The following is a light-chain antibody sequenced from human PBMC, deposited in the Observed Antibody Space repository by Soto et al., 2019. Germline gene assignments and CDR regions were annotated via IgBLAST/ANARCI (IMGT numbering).Light chain of an antibody. Sequence: EIVMTQSPATLSVSPGERATLSCRASQSVSSNLAWYQQKPGQAPRLLIYGASTRATGIPARFSGSGSGTEFTLTISSLQSEDFAVYYCHQYHYWWTFGQGTRVEIK. CDR2: GAS. J-gene: IGKJ1*01. CDR1: QSVSSN. CDR3: HQYHYWWT. V-gene: IGKV3-15*01.